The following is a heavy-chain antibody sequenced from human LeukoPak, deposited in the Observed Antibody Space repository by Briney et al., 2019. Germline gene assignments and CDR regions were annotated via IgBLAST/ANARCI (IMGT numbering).Heavy chain of an antibody. CDR1: GFNLKEYA. D-gene: IGHD3-3*01. CDR2: KSWNGGSV. V-gene: IGHV3-9*01. J-gene: IGHJ4*02. CDR3: GKGSYLERFTPYFES. Sequence: GGSLRLSCAPSGFNLKEYAMHGVPEAPGEGVECGSGKSWNGGSVTKARSVKGRYIIYRDNAKNTLSLQMHILPPDDTAFFFFGKGSYLERFTPYFESWGERTLVTVSS.